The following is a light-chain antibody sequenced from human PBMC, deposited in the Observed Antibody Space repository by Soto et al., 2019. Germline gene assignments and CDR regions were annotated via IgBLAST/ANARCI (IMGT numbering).Light chain of an antibody. CDR1: SSNIGAGYD. Sequence: QSVLTQPPSVSGAPGQRVTISCTGSSSNIGAGYDVHWYQQLPGTAPKLLIYGNSNRPSGVPDRFSGSKSGTSASLAITGLQAEDEADYYCQSYDSSNYVFGTGTKVTVL. CDR2: GNS. CDR3: QSYDSSNYV. J-gene: IGLJ1*01. V-gene: IGLV1-40*01.